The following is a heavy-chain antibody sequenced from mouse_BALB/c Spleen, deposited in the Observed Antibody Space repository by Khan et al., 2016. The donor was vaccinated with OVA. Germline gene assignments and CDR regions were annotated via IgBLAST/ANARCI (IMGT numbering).Heavy chain of an antibody. CDR3: AKFTPEYYSMDY. J-gene: IGHJ4*01. CDR2: IWGDGST. V-gene: IGHV2-3*01. D-gene: IGHD1-1*01. Sequence: QVQLKESGPGLVAPSQSLSITCTVSGFSLTSYGVNWVRQPPGEGLEWLGVIWGDGSTNYHSTLKSRLIISKDSSKRQVFLTLNSLQTDDTATYYCAKFTPEYYSMDYWGQGTSVTVST. CDR1: GFSLTSYG.